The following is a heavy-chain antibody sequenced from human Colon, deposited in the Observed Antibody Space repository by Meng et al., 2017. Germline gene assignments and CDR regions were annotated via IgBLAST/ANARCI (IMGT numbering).Heavy chain of an antibody. CDR3: ARVNGDFDEAWFDP. J-gene: IGHJ5*02. V-gene: IGHV4-61*03. CDR2: IYYTGNT. CDR1: GASVSSDSHY. D-gene: IGHD4-17*01. Sequence: PQRSGPGLVTPSETLALTCTVSGASVSSDSHYWSWIRQSPGKGLEWIGYIYYTGNTNYNPSLASRVSMSLDTSKNHFSLHLTSVTAADTAIYYCARVNGDFDEAWFDPWGQGTLVTVSS.